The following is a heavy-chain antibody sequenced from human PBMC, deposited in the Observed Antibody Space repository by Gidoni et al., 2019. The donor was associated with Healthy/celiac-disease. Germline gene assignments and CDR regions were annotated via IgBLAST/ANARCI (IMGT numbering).Heavy chain of an antibody. J-gene: IGHJ4*02. CDR3: AKDAHAMGFWSGYYPDY. V-gene: IGHV3-30*18. D-gene: IGHD3-3*01. Sequence: QVQLVESGGGVVQPGRSLRLSCAASGFTFSSYGMHWVRQAPGKGLEWVAVISYDGSNKYYADSVKGRFTISRDNSKNTLYLQMNSLRAEDTAVYYCAKDAHAMGFWSGYYPDYWGQGTLVTVSS. CDR2: ISYDGSNK. CDR1: GFTFSSYG.